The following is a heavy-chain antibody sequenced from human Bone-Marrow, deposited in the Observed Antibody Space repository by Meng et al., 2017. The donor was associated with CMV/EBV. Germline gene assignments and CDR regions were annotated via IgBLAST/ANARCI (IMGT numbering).Heavy chain of an antibody. CDR1: GFTFSSYG. Sequence: GGSLRLSCAASGFTFSSYGMHWVRQAPGKGLEWVAVIWYDGSNKYYADSVKGRFTISRDNSKNTLYLQMNSPRAEDTAVYYCAKVFTGYTLFGYGMDVWGQGTTVTVSS. J-gene: IGHJ6*02. CDR3: AKVFTGYTLFGYGMDV. CDR2: IWYDGSNK. V-gene: IGHV3-33*06. D-gene: IGHD1-1*01.